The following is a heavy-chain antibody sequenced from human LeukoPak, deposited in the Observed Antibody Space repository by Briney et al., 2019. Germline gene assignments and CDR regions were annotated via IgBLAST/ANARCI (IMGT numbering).Heavy chain of an antibody. CDR1: GNSFAAYW. CDR3: ARHGEYGMDV. CDR2: IYPGDSDT. Sequence: GESLQISCQGSGNSFAAYWIGWVRQMPGKGLEWMGIIYPGDSDTRYSPSFQGQVTISADKSISTAYLQWSSLKASDTAMYYCARHGEYGMDVWGQGTTVTVSS. V-gene: IGHV5-51*01. D-gene: IGHD3-3*01. J-gene: IGHJ6*02.